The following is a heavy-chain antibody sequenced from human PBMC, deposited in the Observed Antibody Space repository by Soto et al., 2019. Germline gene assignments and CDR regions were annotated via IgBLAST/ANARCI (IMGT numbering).Heavy chain of an antibody. D-gene: IGHD1-26*01. CDR3: AREVGAPSGWLDP. V-gene: IGHV3-23*01. CDR1: GFTCTNYA. CDR2: ISASGGLK. J-gene: IGHJ5*02. Sequence: EVQLSESGGDLRQPGGSLRLSCAASGFTCTNYAMTWVRQTPGKGLEWVSGISASGGLKYYADSVQGRFTVSRDNSKKSLELQMDNLRDEDTALYYCAREVGAPSGWLDPWGQGTQVTVSS.